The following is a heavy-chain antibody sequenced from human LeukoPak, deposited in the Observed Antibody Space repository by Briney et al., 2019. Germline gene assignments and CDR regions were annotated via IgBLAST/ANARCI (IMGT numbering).Heavy chain of an antibody. CDR2: ISSSSSYI. D-gene: IGHD6-13*01. CDR1: GFIFSSYG. CDR3: AITYSSRYFDY. Sequence: GGSLRLSCAASGFIFSSYGMHWVRQATGKGLERVSSISSSSSYIYYADSVKGRFTISRDNAKSSLYLQMNSLRAEDTAVYYCAITYSSRYFDYWGQGTLVTASS. J-gene: IGHJ4*02. V-gene: IGHV3-21*01.